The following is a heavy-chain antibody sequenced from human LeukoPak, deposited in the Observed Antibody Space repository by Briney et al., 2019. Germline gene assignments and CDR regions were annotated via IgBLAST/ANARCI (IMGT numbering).Heavy chain of an antibody. CDR2: ISSNGDNT. V-gene: IGHV3-64*01. CDR3: ARAPREGFSGSYHDY. CDR1: GFTFSSYA. D-gene: IGHD1-26*01. J-gene: IGHJ4*02. Sequence: GGSLRLSCAASGFTFSSYAMHWVRQAPGKGLEYVSAISSNGDNTYYANSVKGRFTISRDNSKNTLYLQMASLRGEDTAVYYCARAPREGFSGSYHDYWGQGTLVTVSS.